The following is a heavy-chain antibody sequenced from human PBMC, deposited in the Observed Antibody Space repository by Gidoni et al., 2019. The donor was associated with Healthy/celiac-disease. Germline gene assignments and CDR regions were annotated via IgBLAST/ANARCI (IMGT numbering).Heavy chain of an antibody. J-gene: IGHJ3*02. CDR1: GGSISSYS. V-gene: IGHV4-59*08. CDR2: IYYSGST. Sequence: QVQLQESGPGLVKPSETLSLTCTVSGGSISSYSWSWIRQPPGKGLEWIGYIYYSGSTNYNPSLKSRVTISVDTSKNQFSRKLSSVTAADTAVYYCAGGGGEITIFGVVTSDAFDIWGQGTMVTVSS. CDR3: AGGGGEITIFGVVTSDAFDI. D-gene: IGHD3-3*01.